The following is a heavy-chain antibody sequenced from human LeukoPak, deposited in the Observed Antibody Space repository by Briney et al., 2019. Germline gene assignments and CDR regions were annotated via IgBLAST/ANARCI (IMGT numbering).Heavy chain of an antibody. J-gene: IGHJ3*02. V-gene: IGHV1-69-2*01. CDR2: VDPEDGET. CDR3: ATDVIAAAQRGAFDI. Sequence: ATVKISCKVSGYTFTDYYMHWVQQAPGQGLEWMGLVDPEDGETIYAEKFQGRVTITADTSTDTAYMELSSLRSEDTAVYYCATDVIAAAQRGAFDIWGEGTMVTVSS. CDR1: GYTFTDYY. D-gene: IGHD6-13*01.